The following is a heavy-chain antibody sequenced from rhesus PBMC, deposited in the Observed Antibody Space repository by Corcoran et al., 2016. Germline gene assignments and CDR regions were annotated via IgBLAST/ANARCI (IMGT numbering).Heavy chain of an antibody. CDR1: GYSISSGYC. CDR2: IGGSSGST. Sequence: QVQLQESGPGLVKPSETLSLTCAVSGYSISSGYCWSWARQPPGKGLEWSGYIGGSSGSTNYNPSLKSPVTISKDTSKNQFSLKLSSVTAADTAVYYCARVWYYWYFDLWGPGTPITISS. D-gene: IGHD2-21*01. V-gene: IGHV4-127*01. J-gene: IGHJ2*01. CDR3: ARVWYYWYFDL.